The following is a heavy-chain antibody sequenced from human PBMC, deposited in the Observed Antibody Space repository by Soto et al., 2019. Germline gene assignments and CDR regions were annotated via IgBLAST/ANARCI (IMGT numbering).Heavy chain of an antibody. CDR2: IKSKTDGGTT. CDR1: GFTFSNAW. D-gene: IGHD3-9*01. Sequence: GGSLRLSCAASGFTFSNAWMSWVRQAPGKGLEWVGRIKSKTDGGTTDYAAPVKGRFTISRDDSKNTLYLQMNSLKTEDTAVYYCTTAPYDILTGYYNYFDYWGQGTLVTVSS. J-gene: IGHJ4*02. V-gene: IGHV3-15*01. CDR3: TTAPYDILTGYYNYFDY.